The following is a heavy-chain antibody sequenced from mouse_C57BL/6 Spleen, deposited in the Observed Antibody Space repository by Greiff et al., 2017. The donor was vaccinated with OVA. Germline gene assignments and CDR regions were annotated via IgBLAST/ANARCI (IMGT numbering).Heavy chain of an antibody. CDR3: ARDEIITTVRGYAMDY. D-gene: IGHD1-1*01. CDR2: ISDGGSYT. CDR1: GFTFSSYA. V-gene: IGHV5-4*01. J-gene: IGHJ4*01. Sequence: EVHLVESGGGLVKPGGSLKLSCAASGFTFSSYAMSWVRQTPEKRLEWVATISDGGSYTYYPDNVKGRFTISRDNAKNNLYLQMSHLKSEDTAMYYCARDEIITTVRGYAMDYWGQGTSVTVSS.